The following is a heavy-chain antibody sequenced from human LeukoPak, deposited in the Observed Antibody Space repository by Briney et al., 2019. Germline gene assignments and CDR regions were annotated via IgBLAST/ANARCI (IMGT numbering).Heavy chain of an antibody. J-gene: IGHJ4*02. CDR2: IYCSGST. CDR3: ARGTVVTTPYYFDY. CDR1: GGSISSYY. D-gene: IGHD4-23*01. V-gene: IGHV4-59*01. Sequence: SETLSLTCTVSGGSISSYYWSWIRQPPGKGLEWIGYIYCSGSTNYNPSLKSRVTISVDTSKNQFSLKLSSVTAADTAVYYCARGTVVTTPYYFDYWGQGTLVTVSS.